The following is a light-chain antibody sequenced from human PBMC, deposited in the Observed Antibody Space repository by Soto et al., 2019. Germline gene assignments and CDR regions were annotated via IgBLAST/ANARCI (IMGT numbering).Light chain of an antibody. CDR3: QQYDKSPHT. CDR2: GAS. V-gene: IGKV3-20*01. J-gene: IGKJ2*01. Sequence: EIVLTQSPGTLSLSPGKSATLSCRASQSVSSSQVAWYQQKPGQAPRLLIYGASSRATGIPDRFSGVGSETDFTLTISRLEPEDFAVYYCQQYDKSPHTFGQGTKLEIK. CDR1: QSVSSSQ.